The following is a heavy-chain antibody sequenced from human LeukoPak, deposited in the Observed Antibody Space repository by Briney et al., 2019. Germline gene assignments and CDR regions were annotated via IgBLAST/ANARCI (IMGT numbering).Heavy chain of an antibody. J-gene: IGHJ4*02. Sequence: GGSLRLSCAASGFTFSNAWMSWVRQPPGKGLEWVGRIKSKTDGGTTDYAAPVKGRFTISRDDSKNTLYLQMNSLKTEDTAVYYCTTETTKYYYDSSGYYYHSVYWGQGTLVTVSS. V-gene: IGHV3-15*01. D-gene: IGHD3-22*01. CDR1: GFTFSNAW. CDR3: TTETTKYYYDSSGYYYHSVY. CDR2: IKSKTDGGTT.